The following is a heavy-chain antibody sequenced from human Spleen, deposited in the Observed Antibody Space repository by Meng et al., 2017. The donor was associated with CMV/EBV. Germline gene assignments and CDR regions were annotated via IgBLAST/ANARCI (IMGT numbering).Heavy chain of an antibody. D-gene: IGHD3-3*01. CDR1: GVSFSGYY. Sequence: SETLSLTCAVYGVSFSGYYWSWIRQPPGKGLEWIGEINHSGSTNYNPSLKSRVTISVDTSKNQFSLKLSSVTAADTAVYYCARGQGITIFGVTKPPYYFDYWGQGTLVTVSS. CDR2: INHSGST. CDR3: ARGQGITIFGVTKPPYYFDY. V-gene: IGHV4-34*01. J-gene: IGHJ4*02.